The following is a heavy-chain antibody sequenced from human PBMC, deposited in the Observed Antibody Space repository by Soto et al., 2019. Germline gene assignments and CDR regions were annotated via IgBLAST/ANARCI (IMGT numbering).Heavy chain of an antibody. Sequence: SVKLSCKASGGTFSSYAISWVPQAPGQGLEWMGGIIAIGGTANYAQKFQGRVTITSDESTSTAYLEMSRLRSEATAVYYCENGDDFWSGPALYYYGMDVWGQGTTVTVSS. V-gene: IGHV1-69*13. CDR3: ENGDDFWSGPALYYYGMDV. J-gene: IGHJ6*02. CDR2: IIAIGGTA. CDR1: GGTFSSYA. D-gene: IGHD3-3*01.